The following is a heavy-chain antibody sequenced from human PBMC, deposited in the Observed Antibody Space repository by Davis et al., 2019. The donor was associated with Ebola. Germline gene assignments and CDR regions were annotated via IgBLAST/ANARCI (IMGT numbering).Heavy chain of an antibody. CDR1: GFTFSSYA. Sequence: GGSLRLSCAASGFTFSSYAMHWVRQAPGKGLEWVAVISYDGSNKYYADSVKGRFTISRDNSKNTLYLQMNSLRAEDTAVYYCARRTEIDYWGQGTLVTVSS. V-gene: IGHV3-30*04. CDR2: ISYDGSNK. J-gene: IGHJ4*02. CDR3: ARRTEIDY.